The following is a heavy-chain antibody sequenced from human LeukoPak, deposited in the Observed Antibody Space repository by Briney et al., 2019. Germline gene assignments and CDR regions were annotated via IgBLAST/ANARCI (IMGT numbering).Heavy chain of an antibody. J-gene: IGHJ4*02. CDR1: GFTFSSYW. Sequence: GGSLRLSCVASGFTFSSYWMHWVRQAPGKGLVWVSHINGDGTTTNYADSVKGRFTISRDNAKNTVYLQMNSLRAEDTAVYYCAKGGSSSPRSTFDYWGQGTLLTVSS. D-gene: IGHD6-13*01. V-gene: IGHV3-74*01. CDR3: AKGGSSSPRSTFDY. CDR2: INGDGTTT.